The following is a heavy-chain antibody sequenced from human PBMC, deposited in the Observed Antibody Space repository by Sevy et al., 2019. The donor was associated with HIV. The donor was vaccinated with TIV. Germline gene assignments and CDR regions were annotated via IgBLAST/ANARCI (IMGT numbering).Heavy chain of an antibody. CDR3: ARVGPTYYYGSGSYSAGYYYGMDV. D-gene: IGHD3-10*01. J-gene: IGHJ6*02. CDR1: GGSISSYY. V-gene: IGHV4-4*07. Sequence: SETLSLTCTVSGGSISSYYWSWIRQPAGKGLEWIGRIYTSGSTNYNPSLKSRVTMSVDTSKNQFSLKLSSVTAADTAVYYCARVGPTYYYGSGSYSAGYYYGMDVWGQRTTVTVSS. CDR2: IYTSGST.